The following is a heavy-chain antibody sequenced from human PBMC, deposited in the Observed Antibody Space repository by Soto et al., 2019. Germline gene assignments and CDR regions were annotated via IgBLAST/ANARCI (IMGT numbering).Heavy chain of an antibody. CDR2: TYYRSKWYN. J-gene: IGHJ4*02. CDR1: GDSVSSNSAA. Sequence: TRSLTCTISGDSVSSNSAAWNWIMQSPSRGLEWLGRTYYRSKWYNDYAVSVKSRIIINSDTSKNQFSLQLNSVTPEDTAVYYCARGSGNYILDYLGQGTQVTVSS. V-gene: IGHV6-1*01. CDR3: ARGSGNYILDY. D-gene: IGHD1-26*01.